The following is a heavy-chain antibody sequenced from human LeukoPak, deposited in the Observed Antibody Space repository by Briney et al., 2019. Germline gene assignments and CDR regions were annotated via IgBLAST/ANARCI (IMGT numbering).Heavy chain of an antibody. D-gene: IGHD3-22*01. CDR3: ARELYDSSGYHFDY. Sequence: SETLSLTCTVSGGSISSSSYYWGWIRQPPGKGLEWIGSIYYSGSTYYNPSLKSRVTISVDTSKNQFALKLSSVTAADTAVYYCARELYDSSGYHFDYWGQGTLVTVSS. CDR1: GGSISSSSYY. V-gene: IGHV4-39*06. CDR2: IYYSGST. J-gene: IGHJ4*02.